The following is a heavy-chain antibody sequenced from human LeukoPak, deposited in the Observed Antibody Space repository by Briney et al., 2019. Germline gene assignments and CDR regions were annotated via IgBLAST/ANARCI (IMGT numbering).Heavy chain of an antibody. Sequence: GESLKISCKGSGYSFTSYWIGWVRQMPGKGLEWMGIIYPGDSDTRYSPSFQGQVTISADKSISTAYLQWSSLKASDTAMYYCARSPYGSGIGRRYYGMDVWGQGTTVTVSS. D-gene: IGHD3-10*01. CDR2: IYPGDSDT. V-gene: IGHV5-51*01. J-gene: IGHJ6*02. CDR3: ARSPYGSGIGRRYYGMDV. CDR1: GYSFTSYW.